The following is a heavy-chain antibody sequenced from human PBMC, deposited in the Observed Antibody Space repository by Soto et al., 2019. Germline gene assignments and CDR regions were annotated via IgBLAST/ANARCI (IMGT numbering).Heavy chain of an antibody. CDR3: ARDLSKGELSLYRSLSSAFDI. D-gene: IGHD3-16*02. Sequence: GLEXXGGIIPIFGTANYAQKFQGRVTITADESTSTAYMELSSLRSEDTAVYYCARDLSKGELSLYRSLSSAFDIWGQGTMVTVSS. CDR2: IIPIFGTA. J-gene: IGHJ3*02. V-gene: IGHV1-69*01.